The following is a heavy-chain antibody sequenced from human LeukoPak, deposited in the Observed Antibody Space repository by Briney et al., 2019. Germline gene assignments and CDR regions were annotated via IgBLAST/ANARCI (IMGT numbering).Heavy chain of an antibody. D-gene: IGHD5-12*01. CDR3: AKETRGSYSDY. J-gene: IGHJ4*02. CDR1: GFTFSSSG. Sequence: GGSLRLSCAASGFTFSSSGMHWVRQAPGKGLEWVALISYDGSNRYYADSVKGRFTISRDNSKNTLYLQMNSLRAEVTAVYYCAKETRGSYSDYWGQGTLVTVSS. V-gene: IGHV3-30*02. CDR2: ISYDGSNR.